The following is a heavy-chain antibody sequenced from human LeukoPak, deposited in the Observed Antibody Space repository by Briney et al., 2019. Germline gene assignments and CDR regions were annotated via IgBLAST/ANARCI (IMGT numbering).Heavy chain of an antibody. D-gene: IGHD6-19*01. Sequence: GGSLRLPCAASGFIFTDYWMHWVRQGPGKELVWVARISGDGRGTTYADSVKGRFTISRDNAKSTAFLQMNSLRAEDTAVYYCAKDPGGYSSGWYLGAFDIWGQGTMVTVSS. CDR3: AKDPGGYSSGWYLGAFDI. J-gene: IGHJ3*02. CDR1: GFIFTDYW. V-gene: IGHV3-74*01. CDR2: ISGDGRGT.